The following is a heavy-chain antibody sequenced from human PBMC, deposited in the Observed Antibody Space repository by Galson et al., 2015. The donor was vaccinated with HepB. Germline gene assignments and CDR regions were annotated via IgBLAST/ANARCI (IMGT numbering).Heavy chain of an antibody. J-gene: IGHJ6*02. D-gene: IGHD2/OR15-2a*01. Sequence: SLRLSCAASGFTFSSYPLSWVRQTPGKGLEWVSVVSASGDATYYADSVKGRFTISRDDSKNTAYLQMNSLETEDTAVYYCSSSKREYCKGNKCYTDYYYYGMDVWGQGTTVTVSS. CDR2: VSASGDAT. CDR1: GFTFSSYP. CDR3: SSSKREYCKGNKCYTDYYYYGMDV. V-gene: IGHV3-23*01.